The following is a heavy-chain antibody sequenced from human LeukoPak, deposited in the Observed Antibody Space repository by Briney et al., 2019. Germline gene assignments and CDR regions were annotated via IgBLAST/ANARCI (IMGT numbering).Heavy chain of an antibody. CDR1: GFTFNSYA. CDR3: AKGRSIAVADTAFDY. D-gene: IGHD6-19*01. V-gene: IGHV3-23*01. CDR2: ISGSGGST. J-gene: IGHJ4*02. Sequence: GGSLRLSCAASGFTFNSYAMSWVRQAPGKGLEWVSAISGSGGSTYYADSVKGRFTISRDNSKNTLYLQMNSLRAEDTAVYYCAKGRSIAVADTAFDYWGQGTLVTVSS.